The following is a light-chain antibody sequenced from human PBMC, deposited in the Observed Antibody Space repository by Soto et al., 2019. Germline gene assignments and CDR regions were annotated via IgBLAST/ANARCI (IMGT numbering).Light chain of an antibody. J-gene: IGKJ2*01. V-gene: IGKV1-12*01. CDR2: AAS. Sequence: DIQMTQSPSSVAATLGDSVTITCRASQDVQNWLAWYQHKPGQAPKLLVFAASSLQSGVQSRFSATGFGTDFTLIINSLQPEDFATYYCQQVKSFPKTFGQGTKL. CDR1: QDVQNW. CDR3: QQVKSFPKT.